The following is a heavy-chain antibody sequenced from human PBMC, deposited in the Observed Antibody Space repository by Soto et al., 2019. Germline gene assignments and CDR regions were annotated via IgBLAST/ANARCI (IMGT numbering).Heavy chain of an antibody. CDR2: ISSSGVI. CDR1: GFSFSSYS. CDR3: ATDHFGSNSDALEY. V-gene: IGHV3-48*02. Sequence: EVQLMESGGALVQPGGSLRLSCAASGFSFSSYSMNWVRQAPGKGLEWVSFISSSGVIYYADSVKGRFSISRDNAKNSLSLQMFSLRDEDTAIYFCATDHFGSNSDALEYWGQGTPVTVSS. D-gene: IGHD1-1*01. J-gene: IGHJ4*02.